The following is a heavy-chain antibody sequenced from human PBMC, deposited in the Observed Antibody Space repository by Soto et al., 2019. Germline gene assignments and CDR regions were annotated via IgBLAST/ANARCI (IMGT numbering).Heavy chain of an antibody. Sequence: QVQLVQSGAEMKKPGSSVKVSCQSSGGTFNTYAMNWVRQAPGQGPEWMGDISPMFGAANYAPKFQGRVTITGDESTGTSYMQLSSLTSEDTALYFCAREGQVHTPAIGYWGQGTLVTVSS. CDR1: GGTFNTYA. D-gene: IGHD3-10*01. CDR2: ISPMFGAA. V-gene: IGHV1-69*19. CDR3: AREGQVHTPAIGY. J-gene: IGHJ4*02.